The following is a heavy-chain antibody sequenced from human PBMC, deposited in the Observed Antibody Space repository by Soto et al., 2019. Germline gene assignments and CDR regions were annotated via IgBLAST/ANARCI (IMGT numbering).Heavy chain of an antibody. Sequence: QVQLQQWGAGLLKPSETLSLTCAVYGGSFSGYYWSWTRQPPGKGLEWIGDINHSGSTNYHPSFKRRVTISVDTSTNRFSLKLSSVTASESAEYYCATGLEPPDDYWCGYSDTFYTGGQGTIVTVSS. J-gene: IGHJ3*02. CDR2: INHSGST. V-gene: IGHV4-34*01. CDR3: ATGLEPPDDYWCGYSDTFYT. D-gene: IGHD3-3*01. CDR1: GGSFSGYY.